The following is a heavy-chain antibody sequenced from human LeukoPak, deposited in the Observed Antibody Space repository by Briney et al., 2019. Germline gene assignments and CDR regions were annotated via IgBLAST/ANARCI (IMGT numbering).Heavy chain of an antibody. Sequence: SETLSLTCTVSGCSISSYYWSWIRQPPGKGLEWIGYIYTSGSTNYNPSLKSRVTISVDTSKNQFSLKLSSVTAADTAVYYCASLGYCSGGSCYGWFDPWGQGTLVTVSS. J-gene: IGHJ5*02. CDR2: IYTSGST. CDR3: ASLGYCSGGSCYGWFDP. CDR1: GCSISSYY. V-gene: IGHV4-4*09. D-gene: IGHD2-15*01.